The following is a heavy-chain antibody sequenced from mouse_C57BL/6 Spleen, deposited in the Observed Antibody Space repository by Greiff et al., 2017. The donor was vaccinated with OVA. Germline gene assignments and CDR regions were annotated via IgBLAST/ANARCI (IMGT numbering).Heavy chain of an antibody. Sequence: QVQLQQSGAELVKPGASVKMSCKASGYTFTSYWITWVKQRPGQGLEWIGDIYPGSGSTNYNEKFKSKATLTVDTSSSTAYMQLSSLTSEDSAVYYCARRDYYGSNFDYWGQGTTLTVSS. V-gene: IGHV1-55*01. D-gene: IGHD1-1*01. CDR2: IYPGSGST. J-gene: IGHJ2*01. CDR1: GYTFTSYW. CDR3: ARRDYYGSNFDY.